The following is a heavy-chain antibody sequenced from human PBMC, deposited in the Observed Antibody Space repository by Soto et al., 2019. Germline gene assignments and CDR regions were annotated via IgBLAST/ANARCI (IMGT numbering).Heavy chain of an antibody. J-gene: IGHJ4*02. V-gene: IGHV1-8*01. CDR2: MNPNSGNT. CDR3: ARGFPSPPW. CDR1: GGTFRRYT. Sequence: ASVKVSCKVSGGTFRRYTINCVRQATGQGLEWMGWMNPNSGNTGYAQKFQGRVTMTSNTSISTAYMELSSLRSEDTAVYYCARGFPSPPWWGQGTLVTVSS.